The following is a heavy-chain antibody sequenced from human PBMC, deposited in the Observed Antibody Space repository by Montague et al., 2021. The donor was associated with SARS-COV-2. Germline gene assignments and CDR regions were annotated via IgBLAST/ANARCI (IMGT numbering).Heavy chain of an antibody. V-gene: IGHV4-59*01. J-gene: IGHJ4*02. Sequence: SETLSLSCTVSGGSISSYYWSWIRQPPGKGLEWIGYIYYSGSTNYNPSLKSRVTISVDTSKNQFSLKLSSVTAADTAVYYRAREPDYGDYFDYWGQGTLVTVSS. CDR2: IYYSGST. CDR3: AREPDYGDYFDY. CDR1: GGSISSYY. D-gene: IGHD4-17*01.